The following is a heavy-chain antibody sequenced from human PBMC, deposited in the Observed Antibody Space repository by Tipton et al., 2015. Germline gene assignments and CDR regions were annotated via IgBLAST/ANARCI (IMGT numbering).Heavy chain of an antibody. CDR3: ARPPNWGWGGSDY. D-gene: IGHD7-27*01. J-gene: IGHJ4*02. CDR1: GGSITSSSQY. V-gene: IGHV4-39*01. CDR2: IYYSGST. Sequence: TLSLTCPVSGGSITSSSQYWGWIRQPPGKGLEWIGSIYYSGSTYYNPSLKSRVTISVDTSKNQFSLKLSSVTAADTAVYYCARPPNWGWGGSDYWGQGTLVTVSS.